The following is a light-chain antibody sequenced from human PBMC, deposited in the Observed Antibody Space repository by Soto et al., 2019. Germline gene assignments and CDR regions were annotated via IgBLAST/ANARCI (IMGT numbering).Light chain of an antibody. J-gene: IGKJ2*03. V-gene: IGKV3-20*01. CDR1: QSLRNSY. Sequence: EIVLTQSPGTLSLSPGERATLSCRTSQSLRNSYLAWYQQRPGQAPRLLIYDASSRATGIPDRFSGSRSGTDITLTISRLEPEDFAVYYCQQYGSSPPYSFGQGTKLEIK. CDR2: DAS. CDR3: QQYGSSPPYS.